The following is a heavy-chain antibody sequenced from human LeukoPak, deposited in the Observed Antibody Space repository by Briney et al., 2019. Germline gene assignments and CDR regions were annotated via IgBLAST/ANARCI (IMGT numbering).Heavy chain of an antibody. V-gene: IGHV3-23*01. CDR2: ISDSGGSI. CDR1: GFTFSSFA. CDR3: AKGILGLRYYGMDV. J-gene: IGHJ6*04. Sequence: PGGSLRLSCAASGFTFSSFAMCWVRQAPGKGLEWVSSISDSGGSIFYADSVKGRFTISRDNSKNTLYLQMNSLRVEDTAVYYCAKGILGLRYYGMDVWGKGTTVTVSS. D-gene: IGHD2-21*01.